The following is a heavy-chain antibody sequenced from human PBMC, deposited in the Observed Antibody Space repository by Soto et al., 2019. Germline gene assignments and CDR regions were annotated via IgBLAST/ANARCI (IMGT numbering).Heavy chain of an antibody. CDR3: ARRHNYYDSSGYYPVWFDP. Sequence: SETLSLTCTVSGDSMRAYYWSWIRQAPGKGLKWIGYIYYDGTTNYNPSLKSRVTISVDTSKSQFYMRMSSVTAADTAMYYCARRHNYYDSSGYYPVWFDPWGQGTLVTVSS. CDR2: IYYDGTT. CDR1: GDSMRAYY. D-gene: IGHD3-22*01. V-gene: IGHV4-59*08. J-gene: IGHJ5*02.